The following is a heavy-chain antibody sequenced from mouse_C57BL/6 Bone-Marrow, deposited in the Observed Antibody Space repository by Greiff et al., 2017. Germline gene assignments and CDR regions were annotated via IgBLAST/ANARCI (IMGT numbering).Heavy chain of an antibody. CDR1: GYTFTSYT. Sequence: VQLPQSGAELARPGASVKMSCKASGYTFTSYTMHWVKQRPGQGLEWIGYINPSSGYTKYNQKFKDKATLTADKSSSTAYMQLSSLTSEDSAVYYCARSIYYGSYYFDYWGQGTTLTVSS. V-gene: IGHV1-4*01. D-gene: IGHD2-1*01. CDR3: ARSIYYGSYYFDY. CDR2: INPSSGYT. J-gene: IGHJ2*01.